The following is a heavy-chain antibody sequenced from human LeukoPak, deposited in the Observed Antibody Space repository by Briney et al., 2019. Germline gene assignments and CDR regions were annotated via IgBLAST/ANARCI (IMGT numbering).Heavy chain of an antibody. Sequence: ASVNVSCKASGYTFTSNCMHWVRQAPGQGLEWMGIINPSGGSTSNAQKFQGRVTMTRDTSTSTVYMELSSLRSEDTAVYYCARDRARQNQDGMVVWGQGTTVTVSS. J-gene: IGHJ6*02. CDR1: GYTFTSNC. V-gene: IGHV1-46*01. D-gene: IGHD1-14*01. CDR2: INPSGGST. CDR3: ARDRARQNQDGMVV.